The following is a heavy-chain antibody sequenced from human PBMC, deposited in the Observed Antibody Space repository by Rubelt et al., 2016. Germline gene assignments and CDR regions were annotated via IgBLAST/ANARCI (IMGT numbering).Heavy chain of an antibody. CDR2: IIPILGIA. V-gene: IGHV1-69*10. J-gene: IGHJ3*02. CDR3: ARKDAFDI. CDR1: GYTFTGYY. Sequence: QVQLVQSGAEVKKPGASVKVSCKASGYTFTGYYMHWVRQAPGQGLEWMGGIIPILGIANYAEKFQGRVTITADKSTSTAYMELSSLRSEDTAVYYCARKDAFDIWGQGTMVTVSS.